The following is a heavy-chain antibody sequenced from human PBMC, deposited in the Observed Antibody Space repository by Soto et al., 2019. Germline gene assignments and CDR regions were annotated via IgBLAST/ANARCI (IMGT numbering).Heavy chain of an antibody. Sequence: PGGSLRLSCAFSVFNVMSYWMSWVRHSPGKCLEWVASIKEDGSEIYYLHSVRGRFSISRDSAGNALHLTMNYLSAEDTGVYFCARDIGLDYVNWCPGTLVSVSS. J-gene: IGHJ4*02. V-gene: IGHV3-7*01. CDR1: VFNVMSYW. CDR2: IKEDGSEI. D-gene: IGHD3-16*01. CDR3: ARDIGLDYVN.